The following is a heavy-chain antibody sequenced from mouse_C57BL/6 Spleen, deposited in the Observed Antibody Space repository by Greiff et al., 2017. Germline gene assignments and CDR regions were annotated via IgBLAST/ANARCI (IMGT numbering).Heavy chain of an antibody. D-gene: IGHD1-1*01. CDR3: ARRGTTVVADAMDY. V-gene: IGHV1-82*01. CDR1: GYAFSSSW. J-gene: IGHJ4*01. CDR2: IYPGDGDT. Sequence: LVESGPELVKPGASVKISCKASGYAFSSSWMNWVKQRPGKGLEWIGRIYPGDGDTNYNGKFKGKATLTADKSSSTAYMQLSSLTSEDSAVYFCARRGTTVVADAMDYWGQGTSVTVAS.